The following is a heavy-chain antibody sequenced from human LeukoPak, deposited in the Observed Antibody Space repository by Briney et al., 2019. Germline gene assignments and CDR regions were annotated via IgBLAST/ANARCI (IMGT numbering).Heavy chain of an antibody. Sequence: GGSLRLSCAASGFTFSTYSMNWVRQAPGKGLVWVSRIKGDGSITYYADSVKGRFTVSRDNDKNTLYLQMDSLRADDTALYYCVKSDWFDPWGQGTLVTVSS. CDR3: VKSDWFDP. CDR2: IKGDGSIT. V-gene: IGHV3-74*01. J-gene: IGHJ5*02. CDR1: GFTFSTYS.